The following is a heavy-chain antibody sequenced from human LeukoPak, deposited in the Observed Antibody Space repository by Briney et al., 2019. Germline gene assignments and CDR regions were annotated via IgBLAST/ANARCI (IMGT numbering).Heavy chain of an antibody. Sequence: SETLSLTCTVPGGSISSGGYYWSWIRQHPGKGLEWIGYIYYSGSTYYNPSLKSRVTISVDTSKNQFSLKLSSVTAADTAVYYCARARDFPIDYWGQGTLVTVSS. J-gene: IGHJ4*02. CDR3: ARARDFPIDY. CDR1: GGSISSGGYY. CDR2: IYYSGST. V-gene: IGHV4-31*03. D-gene: IGHD2/OR15-2a*01.